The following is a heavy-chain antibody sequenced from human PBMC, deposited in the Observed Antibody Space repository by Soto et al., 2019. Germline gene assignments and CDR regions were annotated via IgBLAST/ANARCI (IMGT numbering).Heavy chain of an antibody. D-gene: IGHD2-2*01. J-gene: IGHJ4*02. V-gene: IGHV3-30*03. CDR2: ISYDGDNK. CDR3: ARVQRRYHSTF. CDR1: GISFSSFG. Sequence: QVQLVESGGGVVQPGTSLRLSCATSGISFSSFGMHWVRQAPGKGLEWVALISYDGDNKYYADSVKGRFTISRDNSKNTLYLFMNSLRPEDTAVYYCARVQRRYHSTFWGQGTLVTVSS.